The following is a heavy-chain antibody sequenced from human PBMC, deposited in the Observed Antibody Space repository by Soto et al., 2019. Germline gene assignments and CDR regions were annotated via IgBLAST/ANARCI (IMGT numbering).Heavy chain of an antibody. D-gene: IGHD6-6*01. CDR2: ISGSDDST. V-gene: IGHV3-23*01. CDR3: AKRSSSSTFDY. J-gene: IGHJ4*02. CDR1: GFTFSSYA. Sequence: GGSLRLSCAASGFTFSSYAMSWVRQAPGKGLEWVSVISGSDDSTYYADSVKGRFTISRDNSKSTLYLQMNSLRAEDTAVYYCAKRSSSSTFDYWGQGTLVTVSS.